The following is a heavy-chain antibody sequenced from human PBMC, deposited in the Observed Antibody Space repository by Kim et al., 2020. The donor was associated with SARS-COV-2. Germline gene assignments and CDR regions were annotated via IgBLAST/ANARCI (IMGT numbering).Heavy chain of an antibody. Sequence: SVKVSCKASGGTFSSYAISWVRQAPGQGLEWMGGIIPIFGTANYAQKFQGRVTITADESTSTAYMELSSLRSEDTAVYYCARFPRSGYYAYYWGQGTLVTVSS. CDR2: IIPIFGTA. J-gene: IGHJ4*02. V-gene: IGHV1-69*13. CDR3: ARFPRSGYYAYY. D-gene: IGHD3-22*01. CDR1: GGTFSSYA.